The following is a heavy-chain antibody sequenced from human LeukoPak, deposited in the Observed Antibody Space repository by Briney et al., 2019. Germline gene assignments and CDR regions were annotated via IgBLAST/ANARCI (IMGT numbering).Heavy chain of an antibody. D-gene: IGHD6-25*01. CDR2: IDNSGST. CDR1: GGSISSYY. V-gene: IGHV4-4*07. J-gene: IGHJ6*03. Sequence: SETLSLTCTVSGGSISSYYWSWIRQPAGKGLGWIGRIDNSGSTNYNPSLKSRVTISVDKSKNQFSLKVSSVTAADTAVYYCARVAPSGYYYMDVWGKGTTVTVSS. CDR3: ARVAPSGYYYMDV.